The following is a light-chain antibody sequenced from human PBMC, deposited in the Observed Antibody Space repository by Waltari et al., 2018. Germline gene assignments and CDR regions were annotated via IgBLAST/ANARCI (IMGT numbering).Light chain of an antibody. CDR3: CSYAGSSTLI. CDR2: DVS. J-gene: IGLJ2*01. Sequence: QSALTQPASVSGSPGQSITISCTGTSSDVGGYNYVSWYQHHPGRAPKLMIYDVSERPSGVSNHFSGSKSGNTASLTISGLQAEDEADYYCCSYAGSSTLIFGGGTKLTVL. V-gene: IGLV2-23*02. CDR1: SSDVGGYNY.